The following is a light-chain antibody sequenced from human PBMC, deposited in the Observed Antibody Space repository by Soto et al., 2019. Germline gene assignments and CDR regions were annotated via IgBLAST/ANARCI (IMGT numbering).Light chain of an antibody. CDR1: QSVSGSY. CDR2: GAS. CDR3: QQYGSSRWT. J-gene: IGKJ1*01. V-gene: IGKV3-20*01. Sequence: EIVLTQSPGTLSLSPGERATLSCRASQSVSGSYLAWYQQRPGQAPRLLIYGASSRATGIPDRFSGSGSGKDLTLTITRLEPEDFAVYYYQQYGSSRWTFGRGTKVEIK.